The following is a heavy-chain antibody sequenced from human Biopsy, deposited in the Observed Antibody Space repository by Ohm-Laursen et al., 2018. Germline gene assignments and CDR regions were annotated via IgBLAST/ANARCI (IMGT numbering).Heavy chain of an antibody. Sequence: ASVKVSCKASGYGFTSYYMHWVRQAPGQGLEWMGMINPSGSTTSYLQIFQGRVTMTRDTSKSTVYMELSSLRSADTAVYFCARNTGWYGDLYYFDYWGQGTLVIVSS. CDR3: ARNTGWYGDLYYFDY. CDR2: INPSGSTT. CDR1: GYGFTSYY. J-gene: IGHJ4*02. D-gene: IGHD6-19*01. V-gene: IGHV1-46*01.